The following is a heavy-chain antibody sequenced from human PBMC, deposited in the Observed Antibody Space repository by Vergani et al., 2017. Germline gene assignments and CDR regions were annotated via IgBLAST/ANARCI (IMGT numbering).Heavy chain of an antibody. J-gene: IGHJ1*01. CDR3: TTAWGLYYLHGEYFQY. Sequence: EVQLLESGGGLVQPGGSRRLSCAGAGFTFDTCTMAYVRQAPGKGLEWVATISSGGGAVKGRFTISRDNSKNTLFLQMNSLKDEDTAVYYCTTAWGLYYLHGEYFQYWGRGTLVSVSS. CDR2: ISSGGG. D-gene: IGHD3-10*01. V-gene: IGHV3-23*01. CDR1: GFTFDTCT.